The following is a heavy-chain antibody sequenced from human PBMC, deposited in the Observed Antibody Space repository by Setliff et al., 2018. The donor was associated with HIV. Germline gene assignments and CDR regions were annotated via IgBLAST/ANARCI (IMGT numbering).Heavy chain of an antibody. CDR2: IHYTGFA. V-gene: IGHV4-39*02. D-gene: IGHD1-1*01. Sequence: PSETLSLTCSVSGDSISSVSYFWGWIRQTPGKGLEWIGNIHYTGFAYYNPSLKSRVTISLDTSKTHFFLNLTSVTDADTAVYFCTREGRGDPAMATTRIDYWGQGKLVTVSS. CDR1: GDSISSVSYF. CDR3: TREGRGDPAMATTRIDY. J-gene: IGHJ4*02.